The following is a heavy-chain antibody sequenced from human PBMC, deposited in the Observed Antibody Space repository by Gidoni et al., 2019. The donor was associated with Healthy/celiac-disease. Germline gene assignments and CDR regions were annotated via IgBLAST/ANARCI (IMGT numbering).Heavy chain of an antibody. D-gene: IGHD1-7*01. CDR1: GFTFDDYA. Sequence: EVQLVESGGGLVQPGRSLSLSCAASGFTFDDYAMHWVRQAPGKGLVWVSGISWNSGSIGYADSVKGRFTISRDNAKNSLYLQMNSLRAEDTALYYCAKGRYNWNSGAFDIWGQGTMVTVSS. J-gene: IGHJ3*02. CDR3: AKGRYNWNSGAFDI. CDR2: ISWNSGSI. V-gene: IGHV3-9*01.